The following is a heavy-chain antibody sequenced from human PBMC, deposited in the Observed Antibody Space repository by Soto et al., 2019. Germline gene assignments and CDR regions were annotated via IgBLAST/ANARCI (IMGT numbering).Heavy chain of an antibody. J-gene: IGHJ6*02. CDR1: GYTFTGYY. Sequence: QVQLVQSGAEVKKPGASVKVSCKASGYTFTGYYMHWVRQAPGQGLEWMGCINPNSGGTNYAQKVQGRVTMTRDASISRAYMELSRLRSDDTAVYYCARRIAAAGTPYYYYGMDVWGQGTTFTVSS. V-gene: IGHV1-2*02. D-gene: IGHD6-13*01. CDR2: INPNSGGT. CDR3: ARRIAAAGTPYYYYGMDV.